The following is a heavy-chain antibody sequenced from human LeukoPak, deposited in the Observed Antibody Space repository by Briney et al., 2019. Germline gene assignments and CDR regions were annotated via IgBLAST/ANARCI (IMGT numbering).Heavy chain of an antibody. V-gene: IGHV3-13*01. CDR2: ITIAGDT. Sequence: GGSLRLSCAASGFTFSRYDMHWVRQAAGAGLEWVSAITIAGDTYYPGSVKGRFTISRENAKNSLYLQMNSLRAGDTAVYYCARTTVTTGPYWYFDLWGRGTLVTVSS. J-gene: IGHJ2*01. D-gene: IGHD4-17*01. CDR3: ARTTVTTGPYWYFDL. CDR1: GFTFSRYD.